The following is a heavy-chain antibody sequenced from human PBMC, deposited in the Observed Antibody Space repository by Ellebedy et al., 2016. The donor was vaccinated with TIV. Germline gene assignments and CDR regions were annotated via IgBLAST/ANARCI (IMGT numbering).Heavy chain of an antibody. CDR1: GGSFSGYY. D-gene: IGHD4-11*01. CDR2: INHSGST. V-gene: IGHV4-34*01. Sequence: MPSETLSLTCAVYGGSFSGYYWSWIRQPPGKGLEWIGEINHSGSTFYNPSLKSRGTISVDTSKNQFSLKLSSVTAADTAVYYCARLIMTTVTNPLDYWGQGTLVTVSS. CDR3: ARLIMTTVTNPLDY. J-gene: IGHJ4*02.